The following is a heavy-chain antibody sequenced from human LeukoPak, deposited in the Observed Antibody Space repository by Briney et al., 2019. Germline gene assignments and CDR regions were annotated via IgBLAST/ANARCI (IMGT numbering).Heavy chain of an antibody. D-gene: IGHD6-13*01. CDR2: INPNSGGT. J-gene: IGHJ4*02. CDR3: AREGPDSSSWYYFGY. CDR1: GYTFTYYY. Sequence: GASVKVSCKASGYTFTYYYMHWVRQAPGQGLEWVGWINPNSGGTSYAQKFQGRVTMTRDTSISTAYMELSRLRSDDTAVYYCAREGPDSSSWYYFGYWGQGTLVTVSS. V-gene: IGHV1-2*02.